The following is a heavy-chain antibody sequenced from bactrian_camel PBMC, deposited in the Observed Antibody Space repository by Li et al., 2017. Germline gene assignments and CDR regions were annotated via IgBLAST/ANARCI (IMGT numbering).Heavy chain of an antibody. J-gene: IGHJ6*01. CDR3: AAIFGLGCPGNWYDPYVWKD. D-gene: IGHD6*01. CDR2: IDSDGIT. Sequence: HVQLVESGGGSVQAGGSLRLSCVASGYTSRSYSMGWYRQAPGKEREGVAAIDSDGITNYVDGVKGRFTISHDNAKNTAFLQMNSLKPEDTAMYYCAAIFGLGCPGNWYDPYVWKDWGQGTQVTVSS. V-gene: IGHV3S57*01. CDR1: GYTSRSYS.